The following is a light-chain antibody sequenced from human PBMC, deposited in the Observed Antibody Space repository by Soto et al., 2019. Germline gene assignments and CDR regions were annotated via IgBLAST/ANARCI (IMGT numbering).Light chain of an antibody. CDR3: QQRNSYPRT. CDR2: AAS. V-gene: IGKV1-9*01. CDR1: QGINIF. J-gene: IGKJ2*01. Sequence: DIQLTQSPSFLSACVGDRVTITCRASQGINIFLAWFQQKPGKAPNLLISAASTLQSGVPSRFSGSGSETEFTLTITSLQPEDSATYYCQQRNSYPRTFGQGTKVDIK.